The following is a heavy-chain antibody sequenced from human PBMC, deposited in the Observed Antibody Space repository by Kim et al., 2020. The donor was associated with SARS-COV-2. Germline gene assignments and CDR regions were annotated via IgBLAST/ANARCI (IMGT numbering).Heavy chain of an antibody. J-gene: IGHJ4*02. Sequence: ADSVKGRFTISRDNSKNPLYLQMNSLRAEDTAVYYCAREGVFGQTVAGDYWGQGTLVTVSS. CDR3: AREGVFGQTVAGDY. V-gene: IGHV3-30*01. D-gene: IGHD6-19*01.